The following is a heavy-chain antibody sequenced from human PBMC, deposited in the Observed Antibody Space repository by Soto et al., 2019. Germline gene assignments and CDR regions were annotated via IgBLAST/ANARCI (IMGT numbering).Heavy chain of an antibody. CDR1: GGTFSSYA. Sequence: QVQLVQSGAEVKKPGSSVKVSCKASGGTFSSYAISWVRQASGQGFEWMGGIIPIFGTANYAQKFQGRVTITAHESTSTDYLELSSPRSEDTAVYYCARALREQLVLSWFDHWGQGTLVTVSS. D-gene: IGHD6-13*01. J-gene: IGHJ5*02. CDR2: IIPIFGTA. V-gene: IGHV1-69*12. CDR3: ARALREQLVLSWFDH.